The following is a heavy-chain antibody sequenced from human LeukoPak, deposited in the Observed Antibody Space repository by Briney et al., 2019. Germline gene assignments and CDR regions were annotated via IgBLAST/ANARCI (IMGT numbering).Heavy chain of an antibody. J-gene: IGHJ4*02. CDR1: GYTFTGYY. Sequence: ASVKVSCKASGYTFTGYYMHWVRQAPGQGLEWMGWINPNSGGTNYAQKFQGWVTMTRDTSISTAYMELSRLRSDDTAVYYCARARDSSSLYYFDYWGQGTLVTVSS. V-gene: IGHV1-2*04. CDR2: INPNSGGT. CDR3: ARARDSSSLYYFDY. D-gene: IGHD6-13*01.